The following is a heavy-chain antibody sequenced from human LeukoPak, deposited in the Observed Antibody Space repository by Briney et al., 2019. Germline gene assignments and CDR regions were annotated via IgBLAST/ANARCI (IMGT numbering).Heavy chain of an antibody. CDR1: GYSISSGYY. D-gene: IGHD6-13*01. CDR3: ARDGGYSSSWYDSFDY. J-gene: IGHJ4*02. Sequence: PSETLSLTCTVSGYSISSGYYWGWIRQPPGKGLEWIGSIYHSGSTYYNPSLKSRVTISVDTSKNQFSLKLSSVTAADTAVYYCARDGGYSSSWYDSFDYWGQGTLVTVSS. V-gene: IGHV4-38-2*02. CDR2: IYHSGST.